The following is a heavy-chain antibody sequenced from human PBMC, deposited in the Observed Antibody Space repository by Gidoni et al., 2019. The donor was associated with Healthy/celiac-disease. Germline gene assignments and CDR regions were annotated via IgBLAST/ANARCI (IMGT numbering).Heavy chain of an antibody. Sequence: EVQLLESGGGLVQPGRSLRRSCAASGFTFSSYAMSWVRQAPGKGLEWVAAISGSGGSTYYADSVKGRFTISRDNSKNTLYLQMNSLRAEDTAVYYCAKDYYDSSGYLLPGFDYWGQGTLVTVSS. V-gene: IGHV3-23*01. CDR2: ISGSGGST. CDR3: AKDYYDSSGYLLPGFDY. J-gene: IGHJ4*02. D-gene: IGHD3-22*01. CDR1: GFTFSSYA.